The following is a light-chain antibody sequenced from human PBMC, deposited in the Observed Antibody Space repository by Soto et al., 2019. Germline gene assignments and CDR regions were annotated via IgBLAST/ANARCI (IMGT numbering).Light chain of an antibody. Sequence: DIQLTQSPSFPSASVGDRVTITCRASPGLSSYLAWYQQKPGKAPNLLIYAAFTLQSGVPSRFSGSGSGTEFTLTISSLQPENFPTYYCQQYNSYSGTFGQGTKLDIK. J-gene: IGKJ1*01. CDR3: QQYNSYSGT. CDR2: AAF. V-gene: IGKV1-9*01. CDR1: PGLSSY.